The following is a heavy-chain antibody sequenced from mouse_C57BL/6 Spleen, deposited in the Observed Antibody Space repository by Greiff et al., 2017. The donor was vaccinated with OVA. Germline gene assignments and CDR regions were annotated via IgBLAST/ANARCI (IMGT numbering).Heavy chain of an antibody. CDR1: GYAFSSSW. CDR3: AREDSNFLFDY. D-gene: IGHD2-5*01. Sequence: QVQLQQSGPELVKPGASVKISCKASGYAFSSSWMNWVKQRPGKGLEWIGRIYPGDGDTNYNGKFKGKATLTADKSSSTAYMQLSSLTSEDSAVYFCAREDSNFLFDYWGQGTTLTVSS. CDR2: IYPGDGDT. J-gene: IGHJ2*01. V-gene: IGHV1-82*01.